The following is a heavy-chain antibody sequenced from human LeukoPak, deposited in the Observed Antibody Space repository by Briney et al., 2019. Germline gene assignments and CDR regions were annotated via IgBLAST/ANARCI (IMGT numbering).Heavy chain of an antibody. CDR3: ARRSSGSYSVGGYYYYMDV. D-gene: IGHD1-26*01. J-gene: IGHJ6*03. Sequence: GESLKISCKGSGYRFTSYWIGWVRQMPGKGLEWMGIIYPGDSDTRYSPSFQGQVTISADKSISTAYLQWSSLKASDTAMYYCARRSSGSYSVGGYYYYMDVWGKGTTVTVSS. CDR2: IYPGDSDT. CDR1: GYRFTSYW. V-gene: IGHV5-51*01.